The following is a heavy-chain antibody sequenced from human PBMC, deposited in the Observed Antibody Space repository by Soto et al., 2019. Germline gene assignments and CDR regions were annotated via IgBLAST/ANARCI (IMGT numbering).Heavy chain of an antibody. CDR1: GFTFSSYW. V-gene: IGHV3-74*01. J-gene: IGHJ4*02. Sequence: EVQLVESGGGLVQPGESLRLSCAASGFTFSSYWMHWVRQAPGKGLVWVSRINSDGSSTSYAGSVKGRFTISRDNATNTLYRQMNSLRAEDTAVYYCVRTSLVVAAATREDYWGQGTLVTVSS. CDR3: VRTSLVVAAATREDY. CDR2: INSDGSST. D-gene: IGHD2-15*01.